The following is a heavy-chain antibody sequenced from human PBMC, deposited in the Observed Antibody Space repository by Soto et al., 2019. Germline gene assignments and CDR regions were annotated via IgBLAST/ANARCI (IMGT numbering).Heavy chain of an antibody. D-gene: IGHD6-13*01. CDR3: AREPYREYSSSWYRLSEYYFDY. CDR2: ISSSGSTI. Sequence: GGSLRLSCAASGFTFSSYEMNWVRQAPGKGLEWVSYISSSGSTIYYADSVKGRFTISRDNAKNSLYLQMNSLRAEDTAVYYCAREPYREYSSSWYRLSEYYFDYWGQGTLVTVSS. V-gene: IGHV3-48*03. J-gene: IGHJ4*02. CDR1: GFTFSSYE.